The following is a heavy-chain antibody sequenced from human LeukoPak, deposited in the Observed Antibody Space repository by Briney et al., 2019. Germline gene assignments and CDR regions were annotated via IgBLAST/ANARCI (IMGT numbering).Heavy chain of an antibody. CDR1: GGSFSGYY. CDR3: AREPITSGGNDAFDI. V-gene: IGHV4-34*01. Sequence: SETLSLTCAVYGGSFSGYYWSWIRQPPGKGLEWIGEINHSGSTNYNPSLKSRVTISVDTSKNQFSLKLSSVTAADTAVYYCAREPITSGGNDAFDIWGQGTMVTVSS. D-gene: IGHD3-16*01. CDR2: INHSGST. J-gene: IGHJ3*02.